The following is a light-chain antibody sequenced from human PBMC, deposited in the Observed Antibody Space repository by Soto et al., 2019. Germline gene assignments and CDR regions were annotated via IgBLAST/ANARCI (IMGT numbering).Light chain of an antibody. V-gene: IGKV3-15*01. J-gene: IGKJ4*01. CDR1: QSVGSN. Sequence: EIVMTQSPATLSVSPGERATLSCGASQSVGSNLAWYQQKPGQAPRLLVYGAFTRATNIPARFSGSGSGTDFTLTITSLQSEDSAVYYCQQYNNWPLSFGGGTKVEI. CDR3: QQYNNWPLS. CDR2: GAF.